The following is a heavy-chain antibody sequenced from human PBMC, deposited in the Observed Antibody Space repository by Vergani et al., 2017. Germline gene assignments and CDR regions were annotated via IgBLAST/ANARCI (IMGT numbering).Heavy chain of an antibody. Sequence: QVQLQESGPGLVRPSETLSLTCTVSGGSLSGHYRNWIRQNSGEGLEWIGYVDDRGYFNYNPSLKTRVSMSSDTSNNQFSLMLSSVTVADTDVYYCARTSVSRNPPDYFDNWGQGALVTVSS. CDR1: GGSLSGHY. CDR3: ARTSVSRNPPDYFDN. D-gene: IGHD1-14*01. V-gene: IGHV4-59*11. J-gene: IGHJ4*02. CDR2: VDDRGYF.